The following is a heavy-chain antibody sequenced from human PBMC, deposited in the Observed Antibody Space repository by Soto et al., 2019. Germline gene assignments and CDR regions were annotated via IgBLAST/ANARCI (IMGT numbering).Heavy chain of an antibody. CDR2: IVVGSGNT. Sequence: SVKVSCKASGFTFTSSAVQWVRQARGQRLEWIGWIVVGSGNTNYAQKFQERVTITRDMSTSTAYMELSSLRSEDTAVYYCAREQQLRPPHYYYYGMDVRGQGTTVTVSS. D-gene: IGHD6-13*01. CDR1: GFTFTSSA. V-gene: IGHV1-58*01. CDR3: AREQQLRPPHYYYYGMDV. J-gene: IGHJ6*02.